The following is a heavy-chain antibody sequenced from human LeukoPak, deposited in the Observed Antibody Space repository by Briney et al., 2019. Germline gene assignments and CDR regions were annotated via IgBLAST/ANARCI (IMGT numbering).Heavy chain of an antibody. J-gene: IGHJ4*02. CDR3: TRTDDYNPYC. CDR1: GFTFSSYA. V-gene: IGHV3-72*01. CDR2: SRNKANSYTT. Sequence: HPGGSLRLSCAASGFTFSSYAMSWVRQAPGKGLEWIGRSRNKANSYTTEYAASVKGRFTISRDDSKNSVYLQMNSLNSEDTAVYYCTRTDDYNPYCWGQGTLVTVSS. D-gene: IGHD5-24*01.